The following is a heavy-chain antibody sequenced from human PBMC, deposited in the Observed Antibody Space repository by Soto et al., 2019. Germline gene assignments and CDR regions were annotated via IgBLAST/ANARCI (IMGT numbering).Heavy chain of an antibody. CDR3: AQHPPQGGAPEGYGMDG. Sequence: EAQLLESGGGLVQPGGSLRLSCTASEFTFGSYAMSWVRQAPGKGLEWVSALSGYGGTTYYADSVKGRFTISGDNSKNTLYLQMNTLRAEDTAVYYCAQHPPQGGAPEGYGMDGWGLGTTVTVSS. CDR2: LSGYGGTT. V-gene: IGHV3-23*01. J-gene: IGHJ6*02. CDR1: EFTFGSYA. D-gene: IGHD1-26*01.